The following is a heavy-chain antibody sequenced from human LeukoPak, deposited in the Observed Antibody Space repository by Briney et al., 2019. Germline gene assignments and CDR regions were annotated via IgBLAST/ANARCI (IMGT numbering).Heavy chain of an antibody. J-gene: IGHJ4*02. D-gene: IGHD1-26*01. CDR1: GFTFSTYA. Sequence: GGSLRLSCAASGFTFSTYAMYWVRQAPGKGLEYVSAISGSVVNTYYANSVKGRFTISRDNSKNTLYLQLGSLRAEDMAVYYCARDSSLGMDWGQGTLVTVSA. CDR3: ARDSSLGMD. CDR2: ISGSVVNT. V-gene: IGHV3-64*01.